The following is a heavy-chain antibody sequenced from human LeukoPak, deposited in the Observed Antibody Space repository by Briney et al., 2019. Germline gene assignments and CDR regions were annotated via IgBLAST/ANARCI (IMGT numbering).Heavy chain of an antibody. CDR3: ARGRRDFDY. J-gene: IGHJ4*02. Sequence: PSETLSLTCAVYSGSISSGGNSWSGIRQPPGKGLEWIGYIYHSGSTYYNPSLKSRVTISVDRSKNQFSLKLSSVTAADTAVYHCARGRRDFDYWGQGTLVTVSS. CDR2: IYHSGST. V-gene: IGHV4-30-2*01. CDR1: SGSISSGGNS.